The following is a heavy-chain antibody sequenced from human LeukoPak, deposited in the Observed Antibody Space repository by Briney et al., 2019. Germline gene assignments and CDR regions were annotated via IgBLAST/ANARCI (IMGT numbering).Heavy chain of an antibody. CDR3: AKEWTGDYGDSPYWYFDL. CDR2: ISGSGGST. Sequence: GGYLRLSCAASGFTFSSYAMSWVRQAPGKGLEWVSAISGSGGSTYYADSVKGRFTISRDNSKNTLYLQMNSLRAEDTAVYYCAKEWTGDYGDSPYWYFDLWGRGTLVTVSS. CDR1: GFTFSSYA. D-gene: IGHD4-17*01. J-gene: IGHJ2*01. V-gene: IGHV3-23*01.